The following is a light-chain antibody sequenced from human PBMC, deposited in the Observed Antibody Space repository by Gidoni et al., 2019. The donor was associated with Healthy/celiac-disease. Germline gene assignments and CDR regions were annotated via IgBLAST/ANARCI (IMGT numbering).Light chain of an antibody. J-gene: IGKJ2*02. CDR2: AAS. Sequence: IQMTQSPSSLSASVGDRVTITCPASQGISSYLNWYQQKPGKAPKLLIYAASSLQSGVPSRFSGSGSGTDFTLTISSLQPEDFATYYCQQSYSTPSTFGQGTKLEIK. CDR1: QGISSY. CDR3: QQSYSTPST. V-gene: IGKV1-39*01.